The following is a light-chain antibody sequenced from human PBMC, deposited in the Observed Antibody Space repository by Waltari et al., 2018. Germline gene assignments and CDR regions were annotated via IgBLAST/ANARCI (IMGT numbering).Light chain of an antibody. J-gene: IGLJ1*01. CDR3: QLWDKSSDPPYV. CDR1: NIGSKS. CDR2: DDI. Sequence: SYVLTQPPSVSVAPGQTARMTCGANNIGSKSVHWYQKKPGQAPVPVVYDDIDRPSGIPERFSGSNSGNTATLTITRVEAGDEADYYCQLWDKSSDPPYVFGPGTKVTVL. V-gene: IGLV3-21*02.